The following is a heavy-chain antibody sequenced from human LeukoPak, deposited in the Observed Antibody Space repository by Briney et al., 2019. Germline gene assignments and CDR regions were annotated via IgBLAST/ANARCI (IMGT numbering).Heavy chain of an antibody. CDR1: GGSISSYY. D-gene: IGHD6-6*01. J-gene: IGHJ4*02. CDR2: IYYSGST. V-gene: IGHV4-59*12. CDR3: ARRSMGPSIAALGRSSSWYDAPSRRKVHYFDY. Sequence: SETLSLTCTVSGGSISSYYWSWIRQPPGKGLEWIGYIYYSGSTNYNPSLKSRVTISVDTSKNQFSLKLSSVTAADTAVYYCARRSMGPSIAALGRSSSWYDAPSRRKVHYFDYWGQGTLVTVSS.